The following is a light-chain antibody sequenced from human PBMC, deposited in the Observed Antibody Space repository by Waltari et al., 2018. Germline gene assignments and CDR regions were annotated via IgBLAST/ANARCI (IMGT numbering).Light chain of an antibody. Sequence: DIQMTQSPSSLSASVGDSVTITCRASQSITTSLNWYQQKPGKAPTPLIYGSSNLQRGVPSRFSGSGSGTDFSLTISSLRPEDFATYFCQQSYRVPPFFGGGTKVEI. V-gene: IGKV1-39*01. CDR3: QQSYRVPPF. J-gene: IGKJ4*01. CDR1: QSITTS. CDR2: GSS.